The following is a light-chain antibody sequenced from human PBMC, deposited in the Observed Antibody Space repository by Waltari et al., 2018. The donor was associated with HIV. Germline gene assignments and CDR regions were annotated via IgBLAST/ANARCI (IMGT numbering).Light chain of an antibody. Sequence: SYVLTQPPSVSVAPGKTARITCGGNNIGSESVHWYQQKPGQAPVSVIFDDSDRPSGIPGRCSGSNSGNTATLTISGVEAGDEADYYCQVWDSDSDHWVFGGGTKLTVL. J-gene: IGLJ3*02. V-gene: IGLV3-21*04. CDR1: NIGSES. CDR3: QVWDSDSDHWV. CDR2: DDS.